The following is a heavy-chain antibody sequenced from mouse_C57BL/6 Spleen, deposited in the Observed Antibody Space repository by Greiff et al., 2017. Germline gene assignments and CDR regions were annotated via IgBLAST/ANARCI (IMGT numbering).Heavy chain of an antibody. D-gene: IGHD4-1*01. CDR1: GYSITSGYY. V-gene: IGHV3-6*01. CDR2: ISYDGSN. CDR3: AREVELAWDFDV. Sequence: EVKLVESGPGLVKPSQSLSLTCSVTGYSITSGYYWNWIRQFPGNKLEWRGYISYDGSNNYNPSLKNRISITRDTSKKQFFLKLNSVTTEDTATYYCAREVELAWDFDVWGTGTTVTVSS. J-gene: IGHJ1*03.